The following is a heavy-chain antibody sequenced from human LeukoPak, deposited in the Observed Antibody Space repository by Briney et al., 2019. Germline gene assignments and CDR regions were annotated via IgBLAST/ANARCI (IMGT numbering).Heavy chain of an antibody. CDR2: ISYDGSNK. D-gene: IGHD2-21*02. CDR3: AKADLAYCGGDCETPFDY. Sequence: GGSLRLSCAASGFTFSSYGMHWVRQAPGKGLEWVAVISYDGSNKYYADSVKGRFTISRDNSKNTLRLQMHSLRAEDTAVYYCAKADLAYCGGDCETPFDYWGQGTLVTVSS. CDR1: GFTFSSYG. V-gene: IGHV3-30*18. J-gene: IGHJ4*02.